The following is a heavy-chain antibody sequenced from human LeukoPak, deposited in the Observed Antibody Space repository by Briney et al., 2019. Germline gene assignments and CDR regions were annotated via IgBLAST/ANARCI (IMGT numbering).Heavy chain of an antibody. J-gene: IGHJ4*02. V-gene: IGHV3-74*01. D-gene: IGHD1-26*01. CDR3: ARDESVPGPTTADY. Sequence: GGSLRLSCAASGFTFSTFWMHWVRQTPGKGLMWVSRINTDGSNTIYADSVKGRFTVSRDNAKNTLYLQMNSLRVEDTAVYYCARDESVPGPTTADYWGQGTLVTVSS. CDR1: GFTFSTFW. CDR2: INTDGSNT.